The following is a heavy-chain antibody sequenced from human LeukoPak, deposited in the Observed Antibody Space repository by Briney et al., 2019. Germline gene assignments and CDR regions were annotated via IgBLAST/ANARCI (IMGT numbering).Heavy chain of an antibody. Sequence: ASVKVSCKASGGTFSSYAISWVRQAPGQGLEWMGWISAYNGNTNYAQKLQGRVTMTTDTSTSTAYMELRSLRSDDTAVYYCATDTTGLLDYWGQGTLVTVSS. CDR3: ATDTTGLLDY. J-gene: IGHJ4*02. CDR1: GGTFSSYA. CDR2: ISAYNGNT. V-gene: IGHV1-18*01. D-gene: IGHD1-1*01.